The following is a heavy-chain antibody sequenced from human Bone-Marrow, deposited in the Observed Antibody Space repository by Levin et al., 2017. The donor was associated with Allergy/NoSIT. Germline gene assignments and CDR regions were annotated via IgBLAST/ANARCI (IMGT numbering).Heavy chain of an antibody. Sequence: QPGGSLRLSCAASGFTFSDHYMDWVRQAPGKGLEWVGRTRNKANSYTTEYAASVKGRFTISRDDSKNSLYLQMNSLKTEDTAVYYCAREPGKGGPLDYWGQGTLVTVSS. D-gene: IGHD1-14*01. V-gene: IGHV3-72*01. CDR1: GFTFSDHY. CDR2: TRNKANSYTT. J-gene: IGHJ4*02. CDR3: AREPGKGGPLDY.